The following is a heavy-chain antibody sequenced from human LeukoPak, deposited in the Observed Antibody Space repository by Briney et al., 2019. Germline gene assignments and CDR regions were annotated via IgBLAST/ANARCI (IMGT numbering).Heavy chain of an antibody. Sequence: SQTLSLTCAVSGGSISSGGYSWSWIRQPPGKGLEWIGYIYHSGSTYYNPSLKSRVTISVDRSKNQFSLKLSSVTAADTAVYYCAREKALIDHYDFSGYDWEYWGPGSLVIVSS. J-gene: IGHJ4*02. CDR3: AREKALIDHYDFSGYDWEY. CDR1: GGSISSGGYS. V-gene: IGHV4-30-2*01. D-gene: IGHD3-22*01. CDR2: IYHSGST.